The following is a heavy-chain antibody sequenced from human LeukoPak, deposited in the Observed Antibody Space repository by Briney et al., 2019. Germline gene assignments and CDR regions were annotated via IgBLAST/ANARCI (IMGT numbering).Heavy chain of an antibody. V-gene: IGHV1-2*02. CDR1: GYTFTGYY. D-gene: IGHD6-19*01. Sequence: ASVKVSCKASGYTFTGYYMHWVRQAPGQGLEWMGWINPNSGGTNYAQKFQGRVTMTRDTSISTAYMEQSRLRSDDTAVYYCARQSSGWYFLDYWGQGTLVTVSS. CDR3: ARQSSGWYFLDY. CDR2: INPNSGGT. J-gene: IGHJ4*02.